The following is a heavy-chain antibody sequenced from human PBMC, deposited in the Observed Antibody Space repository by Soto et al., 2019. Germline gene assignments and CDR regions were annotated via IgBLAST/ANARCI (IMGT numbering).Heavy chain of an antibody. CDR2: ISYDGSNK. D-gene: IGHD6-6*01. V-gene: IGHV3-30*18. CDR3: AKERYSSSSPDFDY. Sequence: QVQLVESGGGVVQPGRSLRLSCAASGFTFSSYGVHWVRQAPGKGLEWVAVISYDGSNKYYADSVKGRFTISRDNSKNTLYLQMNSLRAEDTAVYYCAKERYSSSSPDFDYWGQGTLVTVSS. J-gene: IGHJ4*02. CDR1: GFTFSSYG.